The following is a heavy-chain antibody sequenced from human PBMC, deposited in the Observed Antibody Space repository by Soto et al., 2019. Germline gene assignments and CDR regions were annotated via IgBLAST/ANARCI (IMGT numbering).Heavy chain of an antibody. V-gene: IGHV4-30-4*01. CDR3: AGGLNYVWGTYLSGGFDP. D-gene: IGHD3-16*02. J-gene: IGHJ5*02. CDR2: IHYSGTT. Sequence: QVRLQESGPGLVEPSQTLSLTCRVSGGSISSGGYYWNWIRQAPGKGLEWHGYIHYSGTTDLNPSLDSRVTISLETSKNQFSVRLTSVAAADTAIYYCAGGLNYVWGTYLSGGFDPWGQGTLVTVS. CDR1: GGSISSGGYY.